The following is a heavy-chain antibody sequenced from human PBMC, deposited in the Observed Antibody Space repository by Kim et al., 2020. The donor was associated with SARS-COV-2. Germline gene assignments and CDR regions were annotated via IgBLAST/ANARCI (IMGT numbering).Heavy chain of an antibody. CDR2: VKSKGNGWTT. D-gene: IGHD2-21*02. V-gene: IGHV3-15*01. CDR3: THDLGDYCGGDCYSRV. J-gene: IGHJ6*02. Sequence: GGSLRLSCAASGFIFNNAWMNWVRQAPGKGLEWLGRVKSKGNGWTTAYGAPVKGRFTISRDDSKNTLYLQMNSLETEDTAVYYCTHDLGDYCGGDCYSRVWGQGTTVTVSS. CDR1: GFIFNNAW.